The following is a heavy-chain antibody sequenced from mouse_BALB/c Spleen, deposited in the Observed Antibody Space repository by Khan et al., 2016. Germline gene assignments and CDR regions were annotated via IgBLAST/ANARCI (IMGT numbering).Heavy chain of an antibody. V-gene: IGHV1-9*01. CDR2: ILPGSGKS. CDR1: GYTFSNYW. CDR3: ARAWYSMDY. J-gene: IGHJ4*01. Sequence: QVQLQQSGAELMKPGASVKISCKSTGYTFSNYWNTWVKQRPGHGLEWIGDILPGSGKSNYNENLKGKATFTADTSSNTAYMQLSSLTSEDSAVYYCARAWYSMDYWGQGTAVTVSS.